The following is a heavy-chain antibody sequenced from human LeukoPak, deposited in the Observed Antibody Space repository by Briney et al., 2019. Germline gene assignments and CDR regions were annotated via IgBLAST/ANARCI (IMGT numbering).Heavy chain of an antibody. CDR1: GFTFSDYY. CDR2: ISSSGSTI. D-gene: IGHD6-13*01. V-gene: IGHV3-11*04. J-gene: IGHJ3*02. Sequence: PGGSLRLSCAASGFTFSDYYMSWIRQAPGKGLEWVSYISSSGSTIYYADSVKGRFTISRDNAKNSLYLQMNSLRAEDTAVYYCARVRSSSWYEDDAFDIWGQGTMVTVSS. CDR3: ARVRSSSWYEDDAFDI.